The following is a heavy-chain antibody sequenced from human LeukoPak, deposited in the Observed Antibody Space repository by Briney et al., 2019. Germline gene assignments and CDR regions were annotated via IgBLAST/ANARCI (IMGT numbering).Heavy chain of an antibody. CDR3: AKSIAACPGYFDY. CDR1: GGTFISYA. D-gene: IGHD6-6*01. V-gene: IGHV1-69*13. Sequence: ASVKVSCKASGGTFISYAISWVRQAPGQGLEWMGGIIPIFGTANYAQKFQGRVTITADESTSTAYMELSSLRSEDTAVYYCAKSIAACPGYFDYWGQGTLVTVSS. CDR2: IIPIFGTA. J-gene: IGHJ4*02.